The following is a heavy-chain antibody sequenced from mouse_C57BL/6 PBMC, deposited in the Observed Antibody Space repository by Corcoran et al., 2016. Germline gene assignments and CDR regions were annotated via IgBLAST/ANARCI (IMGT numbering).Heavy chain of an antibody. Sequence: DVQLQESGPGLVKPSQSLSLSCSVTGYSITSGYYWNWIRQFPGNKLEWMGYISYYGSNNYNPSLKNRISITRDTSKNQFFLKLNSVTTEDTATYYCAILPYWGQGTLVTVSA. J-gene: IGHJ3*01. CDR2: ISYYGSN. CDR1: GYSITSGYY. V-gene: IGHV3-6*01. CDR3: AILPY.